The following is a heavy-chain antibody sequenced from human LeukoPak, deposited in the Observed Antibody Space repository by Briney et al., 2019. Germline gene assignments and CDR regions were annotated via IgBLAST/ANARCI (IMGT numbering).Heavy chain of an antibody. CDR2: MNPNSGNT. Sequence: GASVKVSCKASGYTFTSYDINWVRQATGQGLEWMGWMNPNSGNTGYAQKFQGRVTMTRNTSISTAYMELSSLRSEDTAVYYCARGGYYDFWSGQSPYNWFDPWGQGTLVTVSS. D-gene: IGHD3-3*01. V-gene: IGHV1-8*01. CDR1: GYTFTSYD. J-gene: IGHJ5*02. CDR3: ARGGYYDFWSGQSPYNWFDP.